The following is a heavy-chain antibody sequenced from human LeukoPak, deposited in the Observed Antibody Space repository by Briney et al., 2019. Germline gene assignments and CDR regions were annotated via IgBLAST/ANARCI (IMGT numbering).Heavy chain of an antibody. J-gene: IGHJ4*02. V-gene: IGHV4-39*01. CDR2: IYHSGGT. Sequence: SETLSLTCTVSGGSISSSSYYWGWIRQPPGKGLEWIGSIYHSGGTYHNPSLKSRVTISVDTSKNQFSLKLSSVTAADTAVYYCARQLVYCSSTSCYADKVDYWGQGTLVTVSS. CDR3: ARQLVYCSSTSCYADKVDY. D-gene: IGHD2-2*01. CDR1: GGSISSSSYY.